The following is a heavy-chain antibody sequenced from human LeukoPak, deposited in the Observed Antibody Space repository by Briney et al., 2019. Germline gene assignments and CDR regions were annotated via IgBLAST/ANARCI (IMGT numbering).Heavy chain of an antibody. CDR3: ARGRIAAAGIHDY. V-gene: IGHV3-21*01. J-gene: IGHJ4*02. D-gene: IGHD6-13*01. Sequence: GGSLRLSCAASGFTFSSCSMNWVRQAPGKGLEWVSSISSSSSYIYYADSVKGRFTISRDNAKNSLYLQMNSLRAEDTAVYYCARGRIAAAGIHDYWGQGTLVTVSS. CDR1: GFTFSSCS. CDR2: ISSSSSYI.